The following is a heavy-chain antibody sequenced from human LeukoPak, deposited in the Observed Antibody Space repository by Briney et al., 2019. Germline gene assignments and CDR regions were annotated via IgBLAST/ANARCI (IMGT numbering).Heavy chain of an antibody. J-gene: IGHJ3*02. D-gene: IGHD3-3*01. CDR1: GFTFSSYA. V-gene: IGHV3-23*01. Sequence: GGSLRLSCAASGFTFSSYAMSWVRQAPGKGLEWVSAISGSGGSTYYADSVKGRFTISRDNSKSTLYLQMNSLRAEDTAVYYCAKGYDFWSGYPSGAFDIWGQGTMVTVSS. CDR2: ISGSGGST. CDR3: AKGYDFWSGYPSGAFDI.